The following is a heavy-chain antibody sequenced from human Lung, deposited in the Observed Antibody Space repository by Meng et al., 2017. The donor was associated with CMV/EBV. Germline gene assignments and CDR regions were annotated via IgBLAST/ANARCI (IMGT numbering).Heavy chain of an antibody. CDR3: ARDPSNTSGRYAYFDY. J-gene: IGHJ4*02. V-gene: IGHV1-69*08. CDR2: IIPILGIA. Sequence: QVQLVLSGAEVKKPGSSVKVSCKASGGTFSSYTISWVRQAPGQGLEWMGRIIPILGIANYAQKLQGRVTMTTDTSTNTAYMDLRGLRSDDTAVYYCARDPSNTSGRYAYFDYWGQGTLVTVSS. D-gene: IGHD6-19*01. CDR1: GGTFSSYT.